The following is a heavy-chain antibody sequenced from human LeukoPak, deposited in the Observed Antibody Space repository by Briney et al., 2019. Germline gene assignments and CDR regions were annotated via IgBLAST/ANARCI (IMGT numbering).Heavy chain of an antibody. Sequence: SWIRQPPGKCLEWIGYIYYSGSTYYNPSLKSRVTISVDTSKNQFSLKLSSVTAADTAVYYCARGLRFLEWLFPSFDYWGQGTLVTVSS. CDR2: IYYSGST. D-gene: IGHD3-3*01. V-gene: IGHV4-30-4*08. CDR3: ARGLRFLEWLFPSFDY. J-gene: IGHJ4*02.